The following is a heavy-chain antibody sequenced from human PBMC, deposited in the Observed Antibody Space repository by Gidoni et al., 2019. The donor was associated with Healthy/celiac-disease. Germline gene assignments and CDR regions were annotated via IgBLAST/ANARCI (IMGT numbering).Heavy chain of an antibody. CDR1: GFTVSSNY. V-gene: IGHV3-66*01. D-gene: IGHD3-10*01. CDR3: ARDRKGRDTMVRGVIIPFDY. J-gene: IGHJ4*02. CDR2: IYSGGST. Sequence: EVQLVESGGGLVQPGGSLRLSCADSGFTVSSNYMSWVRQAPGKGLEWVSVIYSGGSTYYADSVKGRFTISRDNSKNTLYLQMNSLRAEDTAVYYCARDRKGRDTMVRGVIIPFDYWGQGTLVTVSS.